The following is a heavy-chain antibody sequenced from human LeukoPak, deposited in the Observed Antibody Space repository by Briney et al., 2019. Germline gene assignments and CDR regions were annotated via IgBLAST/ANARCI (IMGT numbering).Heavy chain of an antibody. D-gene: IGHD3-10*01. Sequence: GASVKVSCKASGYTFMKSYIHWVRQAPGQGLEWMGLINPSGAGTIYAQRFQGRVTMTRDTSTSTVYMELSSLRSDDTAVYYCAREEWFGELSNFDYWGQGTLVTVSS. CDR2: INPSGAGT. CDR3: AREEWFGELSNFDY. CDR1: GYTFMKSY. V-gene: IGHV1-46*01. J-gene: IGHJ4*02.